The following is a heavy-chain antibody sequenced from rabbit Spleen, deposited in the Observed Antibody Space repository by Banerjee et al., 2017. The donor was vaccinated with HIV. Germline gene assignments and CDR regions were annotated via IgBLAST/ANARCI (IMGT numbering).Heavy chain of an antibody. V-gene: IGHV1S45*01. Sequence: QEQLEESGGDLVKPGGTLTLTCKASGIDFSSSYWIYWVRQAPGKGLEWIGCIDTSGGMTYFASWAKGRFTISKTSSATVTLQMTSLTAADTAAYFCARDTSSSFSSYGMDLWGPGTLVTVS. CDR3: ARDTSSSFSSYGMDL. CDR2: IDTSGGMT. D-gene: IGHD1-1*01. CDR1: GIDFSSSYW. J-gene: IGHJ6*01.